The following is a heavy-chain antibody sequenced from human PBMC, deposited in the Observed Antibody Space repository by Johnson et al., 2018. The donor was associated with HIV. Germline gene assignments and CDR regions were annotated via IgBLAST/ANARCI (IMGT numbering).Heavy chain of an antibody. Sequence: VQLVESGGSVVRPGGSLRLSCAASGFIFDDYGMSWVRQAPGKGLEWVAGLNWKGDKTGYADSVKGRFTISRDNAKNSLYLQMNVLLCKRARFSSIAAGFCPASSVLELGDNVRGLLGLRWAMWG. V-gene: IGHV3-20*01. D-gene: IGHD6-13*01. J-gene: IGHJ1*01. CDR1: GFIFDDYG. CDR3: AAGFCPASSVLELGDNVRGLLGLRWAM. CDR2: LNWKGDKT.